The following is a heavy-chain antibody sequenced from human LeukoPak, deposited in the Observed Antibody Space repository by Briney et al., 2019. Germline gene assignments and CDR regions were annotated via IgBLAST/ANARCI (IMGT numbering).Heavy chain of an antibody. D-gene: IGHD6-19*01. CDR3: AKDPLWMYSSDHWFDP. V-gene: IGHV3-23*01. CDR1: GFTFSSYA. J-gene: IGHJ5*02. CDR2: ISGSGGST. Sequence: GGSLRLSCAASGFTFSSYAMSWVRQAPGKGLEWVSAISGSGGSTYYADSVKGRFTISRDNSKNTLYLQMNSLRAEDTAVYYCAKDPLWMYSSDHWFDPWGQGTLVTVSS.